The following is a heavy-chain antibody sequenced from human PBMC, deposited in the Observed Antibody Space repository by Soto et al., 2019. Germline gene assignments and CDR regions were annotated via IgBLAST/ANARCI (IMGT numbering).Heavy chain of an antibody. D-gene: IGHD2-2*01. CDR2: IRSKANSYAT. J-gene: IGHJ3*02. CDR1: GFTFSGSA. Sequence: EVQLVESGGGLVQPGGSLKLSCAASGFTFSGSAMHWVRQASGKGLEWVGRIRSKANSYATAYAASVKGRFTISRDESMITAYVRKNSLSGEDTAVHYCTIGEMTGYWSSTSGLPDTAFDIWGQGTIVTVSS. CDR3: TIGEMTGYWSSTSGLPDTAFDI. V-gene: IGHV3-73*02.